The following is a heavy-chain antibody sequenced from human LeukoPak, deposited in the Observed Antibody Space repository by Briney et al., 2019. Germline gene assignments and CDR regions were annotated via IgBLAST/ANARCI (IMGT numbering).Heavy chain of an antibody. CDR2: IYYSGST. Sequence: SETLSLTCTVSGGSISSSSYYWGWIRQSPGKGLEWIGSIYYSGSTYYNPSLKSRVTISVDTSKNQFSLKLSSVTAADTAVYYCARGHYDFWSGYFDYWGQGTLVTVSS. J-gene: IGHJ4*02. CDR3: ARGHYDFWSGYFDY. V-gene: IGHV4-39*07. D-gene: IGHD3-3*01. CDR1: GGSISSSSYY.